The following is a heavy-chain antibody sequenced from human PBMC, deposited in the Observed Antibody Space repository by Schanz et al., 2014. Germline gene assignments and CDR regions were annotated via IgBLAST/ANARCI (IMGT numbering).Heavy chain of an antibody. V-gene: IGHV3-11*06. CDR1: GFSFSDYY. Sequence: VQLVESGGGLVQPGGSLRLSCAASGFSFSDYYMSWIRQAPGKGLEWISFINTGSNYINYADSVKGRFTISRDNSKNTVYIQMNSLRAEDTAVYYCARGGPAYYFDDWGQGTLVTVSS. CDR2: INTGSNYI. J-gene: IGHJ4*02. CDR3: ARGGPAYYFDD.